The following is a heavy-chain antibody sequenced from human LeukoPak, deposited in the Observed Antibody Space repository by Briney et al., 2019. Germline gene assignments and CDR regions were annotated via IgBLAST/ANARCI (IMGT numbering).Heavy chain of an antibody. V-gene: IGHV1-46*01. Sequence: ATVKVSCKASGYMFTRYYVHWVRQAPGQGLEWMGIINPSCGSTSYAQRFQGRVTMTRDTSTSTVYMELSSLISEDTAVYYCARAGDSRSNGWYTYYYYYMDVWGKGTTVTVSS. J-gene: IGHJ6*03. CDR2: INPSCGST. D-gene: IGHD6-19*01. CDR1: GYMFTRYY. CDR3: ARAGDSRSNGWYTYYYYYMDV.